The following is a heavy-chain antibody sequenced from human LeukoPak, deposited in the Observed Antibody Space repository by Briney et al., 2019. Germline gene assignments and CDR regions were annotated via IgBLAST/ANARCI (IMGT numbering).Heavy chain of an antibody. V-gene: IGHV4-59*01. J-gene: IGHJ4*02. CDR1: GGSISSYY. Sequence: SETLSLTCTDPGGSISSYYWSWIRQPPGKGLEWIGYIYYSGSTNYNPSLQSRVTISVDTSKNQFSLKLSSVTAADTAVYYCARDRYDSSGYLPFDYWGQGTLVTVSS. CDR3: ARDRYDSSGYLPFDY. CDR2: IYYSGST. D-gene: IGHD3-22*01.